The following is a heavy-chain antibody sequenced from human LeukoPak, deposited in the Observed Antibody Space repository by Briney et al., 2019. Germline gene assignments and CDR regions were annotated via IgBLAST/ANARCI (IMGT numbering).Heavy chain of an antibody. D-gene: IGHD3-10*02. CDR2: ISYDGSNK. V-gene: IGHV3-30*03. CDR3: AGGPYYYVLMDV. J-gene: IGHJ6*02. Sequence: PGGSLRLSCAASGFTFSSYGMHWVRQAPGKGLEWVAVISYDGSNKYYADSVKGRFTISRDNSKNTLYLQMNSLRAEDTAVYYCAGGPYYYVLMDVWGQGTTVTVSS. CDR1: GFTFSSYG.